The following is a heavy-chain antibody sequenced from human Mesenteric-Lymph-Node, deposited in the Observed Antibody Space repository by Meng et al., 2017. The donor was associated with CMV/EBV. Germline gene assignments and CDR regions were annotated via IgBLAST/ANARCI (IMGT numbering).Heavy chain of an antibody. CDR1: GFTCSDYY. Sequence: QVQLVEAGGGLFKPGGSLRLSCAASGFTCSDYYTSWIRQAPGKGLEWVSYISSSGSTIDYAYAGVGRFTITRDNAKNSVSLQMNSLRVEDTAVYYCARDHGGNSVLDNWGQGTLVTVSS. V-gene: IGHV3-11*01. J-gene: IGHJ4*02. CDR2: ISSSGSTI. CDR3: ARDHGGNSVLDN. D-gene: IGHD4-23*01.